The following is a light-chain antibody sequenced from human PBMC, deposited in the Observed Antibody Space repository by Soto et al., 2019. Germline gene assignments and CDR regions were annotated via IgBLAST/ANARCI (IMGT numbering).Light chain of an antibody. CDR2: AAS. CDR3: PQSYNTPRT. J-gene: IGKJ1*01. Sequence: DTQMTQSPSSLSASVGDRVTITCQASHDIRNYLNWYQQRPGKAPNLLISAASTLQSGVPSRFSGSGSWTDFTLTICNLQTEDFETYYMPQSYNTPRTFGKGTKVENK. CDR1: HDIRNY. V-gene: IGKV1-39*01.